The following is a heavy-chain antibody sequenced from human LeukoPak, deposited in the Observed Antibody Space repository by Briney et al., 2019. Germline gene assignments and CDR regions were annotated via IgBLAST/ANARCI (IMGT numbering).Heavy chain of an antibody. CDR2: MNPNSGNT. CDR3: ARVYYYDSSGCYLGY. CDR1: GYTFTGYY. J-gene: IGHJ4*02. Sequence: ASVKVSCKASGYTFTGYYMHWVRQATGQGLEWMGWMNPNSGNTGYAQKFQGRVTITRNTSISTAYMELSSLRSEDTAVYYCARVYYYDSSGCYLGYWGQGTLVTVSS. V-gene: IGHV1-8*03. D-gene: IGHD3-22*01.